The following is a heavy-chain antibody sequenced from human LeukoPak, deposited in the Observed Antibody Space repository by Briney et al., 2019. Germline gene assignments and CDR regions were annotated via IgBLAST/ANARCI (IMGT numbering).Heavy chain of an antibody. D-gene: IGHD3-10*01. V-gene: IGHV3-23*01. CDR1: GFTFSSYA. CDR3: AKDVRVGEYYGSGSYFDY. CDR2: ISASGGST. J-gene: IGHJ4*02. Sequence: GGSLRLSCAASGFTFSSYATSWVRQAPGKGLEWVSIISASGGSTYYADSVKGRFTISRDKSRNYLQMNSLRGDDTAIYYCAKDVRVGEYYGSGSYFDYWGQGTLVTVSS.